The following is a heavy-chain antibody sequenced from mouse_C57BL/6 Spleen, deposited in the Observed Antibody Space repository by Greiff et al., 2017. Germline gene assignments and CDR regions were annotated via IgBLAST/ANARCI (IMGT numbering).Heavy chain of an antibody. J-gene: IGHJ4*01. D-gene: IGHD1-1*01. CDR2: IDPENGDT. CDR3: TTRYYGSSQYYYAMDY. Sequence: VQLQQSGAELVRPGASVKLSCTASGFNIKDDYMHWVKQRPEQGLEWIGWIDPENGDTEYASKFQGKATITADTSSNTAYLQLSSLTSEDTAVYYGTTRYYGSSQYYYAMDYWGQGTSVTVSS. V-gene: IGHV14-4*01. CDR1: GFNIKDDY.